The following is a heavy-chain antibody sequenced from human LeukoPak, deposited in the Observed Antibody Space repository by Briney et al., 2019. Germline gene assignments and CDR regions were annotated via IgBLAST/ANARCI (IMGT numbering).Heavy chain of an antibody. CDR2: ISYDERNK. D-gene: IGHD4-17*01. Sequence: GGSLRLSCAASGFTFRSYGMHWVRQAPGKGLEWVAVISYDERNKYYADSVKGRFTISRDNSKNTLYLQMNSPRVEDTAVYYCAKVYGDYSYYFDYWGQGTLVTVSS. V-gene: IGHV3-30*18. CDR1: GFTFRSYG. J-gene: IGHJ4*02. CDR3: AKVYGDYSYYFDY.